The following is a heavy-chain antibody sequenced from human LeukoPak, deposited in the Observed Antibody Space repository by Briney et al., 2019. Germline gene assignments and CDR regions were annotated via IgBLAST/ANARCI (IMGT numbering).Heavy chain of an antibody. Sequence: ASVKVSCKASGYTFTSYAMHWVRQAPGQRLEWMGWINAGNGNTKYSQKFQGRVTITRDTSASTAYMELSSLRSEDTAVYYCASVVVVAATGSYYFDYWGQGTLVTVSS. V-gene: IGHV1-3*01. CDR2: INAGNGNT. D-gene: IGHD2-15*01. J-gene: IGHJ4*02. CDR1: GYTFTSYA. CDR3: ASVVVVAATGSYYFDY.